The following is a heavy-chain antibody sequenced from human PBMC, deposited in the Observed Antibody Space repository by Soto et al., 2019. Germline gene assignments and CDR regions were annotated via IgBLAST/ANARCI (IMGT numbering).Heavy chain of an antibody. D-gene: IGHD2-2*01. CDR2: INHSGST. CDR3: ARGIVVVPAARYYYYYYMDV. J-gene: IGHJ6*03. V-gene: IGHV4-34*01. Sequence: SETLSLTCAVYGGSFSGYYWSWIRQPPGKGLEWIGEINHSGSTNYNPSLKSRVTISVDTSKNLFSLKLSSVTAADTAVYYCARGIVVVPAARYYYYYYMDVWGKGTTVTVSS. CDR1: GGSFSGYY.